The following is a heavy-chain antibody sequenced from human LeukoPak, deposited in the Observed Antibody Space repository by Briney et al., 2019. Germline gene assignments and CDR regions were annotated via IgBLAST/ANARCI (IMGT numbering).Heavy chain of an antibody. CDR1: XXTFISYA. D-gene: IGHD4-17*01. J-gene: IGHJ3*02. CDR3: ARDRPHTVTPFLGAFDI. CDR2: IIPIFGTA. V-gene: IGHV1-69*05. Sequence: ASXXTFISYAIXXVRQAPGQGLEXXGXIIPIFGTANYAQKFQGRVTITTDESTSTAYMELSSLRSEDTAVYYCARDRPHTVTPFLGAFDIWGQGTMVTVSS.